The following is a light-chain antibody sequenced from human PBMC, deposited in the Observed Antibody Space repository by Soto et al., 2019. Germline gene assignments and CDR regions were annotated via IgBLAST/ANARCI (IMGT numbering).Light chain of an antibody. CDR2: GAS. Sequence: IVMTQSPATLSVSPGDRATLSCRASQSISSNLAWYHQKPGQAPRLLIYGASSRATGIPDRFSGSGSGTDFTLTFSRLDPEDFAVYYCQQYGRSPWTFGQGTKVDIK. J-gene: IGKJ1*01. V-gene: IGKV3-20*01. CDR1: QSISSN. CDR3: QQYGRSPWT.